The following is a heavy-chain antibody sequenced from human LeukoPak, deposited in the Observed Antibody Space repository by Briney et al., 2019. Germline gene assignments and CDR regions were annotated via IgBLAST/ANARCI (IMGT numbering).Heavy chain of an antibody. CDR3: ARALGGLELAEYLQH. V-gene: IGHV3-66*01. D-gene: IGHD1-7*01. Sequence: GGSLRLSCAASGFTVSSNYMTWVRQAPGKGLEWVSIIYSGGSTYYADSVKGRFTISRDNSKNTLYLQMNSLRAEDTAVYYCARALGGLELAEYLQHWGQGTLVTVSS. CDR2: IYSGGST. J-gene: IGHJ1*01. CDR1: GFTVSSNY.